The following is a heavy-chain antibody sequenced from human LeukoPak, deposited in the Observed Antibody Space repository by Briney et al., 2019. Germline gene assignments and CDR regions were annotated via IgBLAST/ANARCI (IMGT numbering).Heavy chain of an antibody. J-gene: IGHJ3*02. D-gene: IGHD2-15*01. V-gene: IGHV4-4*07. CDR2: IYTRVRT. CDR1: VGSINNYY. Sequence: SETLSLTCTISVGSINNYYWSWIRHPAGKGREGIGRIYTRVRTDYNPSLKSRVTMSVDTSKNQFSLNPRSLTAADPAVYYCARGRYCSADICSGGDAFDIWGQGTMVSVSS. CDR3: ARGRYCSADICSGGDAFDI.